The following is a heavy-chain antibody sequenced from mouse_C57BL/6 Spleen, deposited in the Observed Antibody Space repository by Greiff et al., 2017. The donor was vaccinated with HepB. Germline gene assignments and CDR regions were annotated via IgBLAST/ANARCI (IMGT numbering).Heavy chain of an antibody. J-gene: IGHJ3*01. CDR2: ISSGSSTI. D-gene: IGHD3-2*02. Sequence: EVQRVESGGGLVKPGGSLKLSCAASGFTFSDYGMHWVRQAPEKGLEWVAYISSGSSTIYYADTVKGRFTISRDNAKNTRFLQMTSLRSEDTAMYYCARGPTAQATLTPFAYWGKGTLVTVSA. V-gene: IGHV5-17*01. CDR1: GFTFSDYG. CDR3: ARGPTAQATLTPFAY.